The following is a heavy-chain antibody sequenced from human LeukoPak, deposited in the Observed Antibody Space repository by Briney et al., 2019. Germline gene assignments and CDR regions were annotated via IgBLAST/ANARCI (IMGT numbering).Heavy chain of an antibody. CDR1: GGSISSSSYY. Sequence: PSETLSLTCTVSGGSISSSSYYWGWIRQPPGKGLEWIGSIYYSGSTYYNPSLKSRVTISVDTSKNQFSLKLSSVTAADTAVYYCARHYLAIVVVPAAITVWVWFDPWGQGTLVTVSS. CDR2: IYYSGST. CDR3: ARHYLAIVVVPAAITVWVWFDP. D-gene: IGHD2-2*03. J-gene: IGHJ5*02. V-gene: IGHV4-39*01.